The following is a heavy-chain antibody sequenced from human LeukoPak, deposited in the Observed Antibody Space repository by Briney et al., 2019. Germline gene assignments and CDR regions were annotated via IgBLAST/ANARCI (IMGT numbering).Heavy chain of an antibody. CDR2: IKYDVTYT. CDR1: GFTFTDYY. D-gene: IGHD4-23*01. CDR3: TRDEGATVATYRFDF. Sequence: GGSLRLSCAASGFTFTDYYMSWIRQAPGKGLEWLANIKYDVTYTNYKDSVKGRLTLSRDNAKNSVYLQMNSLRAEDTAVYYCTRDEGATVATYRFDFWGRGTLVTVSS. V-gene: IGHV3-7*01. J-gene: IGHJ4*02.